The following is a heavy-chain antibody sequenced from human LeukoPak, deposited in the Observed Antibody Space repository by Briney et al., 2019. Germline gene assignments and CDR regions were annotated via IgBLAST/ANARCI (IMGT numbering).Heavy chain of an antibody. Sequence: GESLQISCQGSGYSFTSYWIGWVRQMPGKGLEWMGIIYPGDSDTRYSPSFQGQVTISADKSISTAYLQWSSLKASDTAMYYCARNLYYYDSSGYQYYFDYWGQGTLVTVSS. V-gene: IGHV5-51*01. CDR2: IYPGDSDT. J-gene: IGHJ4*02. CDR1: GYSFTSYW. CDR3: ARNLYYYDSSGYQYYFDY. D-gene: IGHD3-22*01.